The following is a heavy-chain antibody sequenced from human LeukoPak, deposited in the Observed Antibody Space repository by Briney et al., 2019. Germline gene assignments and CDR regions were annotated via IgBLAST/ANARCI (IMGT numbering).Heavy chain of an antibody. CDR1: GFTFDDYG. Sequence: PGGSLRLSCADSGFTFDDYGMSWVRHAPGKGLEWVSGINWNGGSTGYADSVKGRFTISRYNAKNSLYLQMNSLRAEDTALYYCARDGTYYDFWSGYSDYYYYYMDVWGKGTTVTVSS. D-gene: IGHD3-3*01. CDR3: ARDGTYYDFWSGYSDYYYYYMDV. CDR2: INWNGGST. V-gene: IGHV3-20*04. J-gene: IGHJ6*03.